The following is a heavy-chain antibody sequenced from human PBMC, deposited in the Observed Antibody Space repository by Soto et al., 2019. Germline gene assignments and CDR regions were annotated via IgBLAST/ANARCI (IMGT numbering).Heavy chain of an antibody. J-gene: IGHJ4*02. D-gene: IGHD3-22*01. Sequence: PGGSLRLSCVASGFTFSSSGMHWVRQAPGKGLEWVAVISYDGSNKYYADSVKGRFTISRDNSKNTLYLQMNSLRAEDTAVYYCAKETIGYYDSSGPLDYWGQGTLVTVSS. CDR1: GFTFSSSG. CDR2: ISYDGSNK. CDR3: AKETIGYYDSSGPLDY. V-gene: IGHV3-30*18.